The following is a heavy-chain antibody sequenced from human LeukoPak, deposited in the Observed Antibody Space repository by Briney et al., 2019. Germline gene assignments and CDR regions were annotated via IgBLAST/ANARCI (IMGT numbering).Heavy chain of an antibody. CDR3: ARDRLAMVRGVLPKEAWGWFDP. CDR1: GVSISSSNSY. V-gene: IGHV4-61*02. D-gene: IGHD3-10*01. J-gene: IGHJ5*02. CDR2: IYTSRST. Sequence: SETLSLTCTVSGVSISSSNSYWSWIRQPAGKGLEWIGRIYTSRSTNYNPSLKSRATISVDTSKNQFSLELSSVTAADTAVYYCARDRLAMVRGVLPKEAWGWFDPWGQGTLVTVSS.